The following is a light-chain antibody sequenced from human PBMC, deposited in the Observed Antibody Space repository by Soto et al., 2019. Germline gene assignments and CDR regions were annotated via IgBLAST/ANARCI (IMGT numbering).Light chain of an antibody. CDR2: AAS. Sequence: DIQMTQSPSSLSASVEDRVIITCRASQSISNHLNWYQQKPGKAPKLLIFAASSLQSGVPSRFSGSRSGPDFTLTISSLQPEEFATYYCQQSYSSPPTFGQGTKV. CDR3: QQSYSSPPT. J-gene: IGKJ1*01. V-gene: IGKV1-39*01. CDR1: QSISNH.